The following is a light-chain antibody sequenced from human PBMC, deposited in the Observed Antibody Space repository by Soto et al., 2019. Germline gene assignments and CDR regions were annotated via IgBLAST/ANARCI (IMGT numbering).Light chain of an antibody. J-gene: IGKJ1*01. Sequence: DIVMTQSPDSLAVSLGERATINCKSSQSVLYVSNNRNYLAWYQKKPGQPPKLLISWASTRESVVPDRFSGSGSVTAFNLTISSLQAEDVAVYYCHQHYSTPWTFGQGTKVETK. V-gene: IGKV4-1*01. CDR3: HQHYSTPWT. CDR2: WAS. CDR1: QSVLYVSNNRNY.